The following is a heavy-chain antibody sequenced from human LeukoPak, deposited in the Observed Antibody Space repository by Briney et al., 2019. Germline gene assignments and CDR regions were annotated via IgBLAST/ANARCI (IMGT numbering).Heavy chain of an antibody. CDR3: ATTPGIAVAGSFDY. CDR1: GYTFTGYY. CDR2: INPNGGGT. Sequence: ASVKVSCKASGYTFTGYYMHWVRQAPGQGLEWMGWINPNGGGTNYAQKFQGRVTMTRDTSISTAYMELSRLRSDDTAVYYCATTPGIAVAGSFDYWGQGTLVTVSS. V-gene: IGHV1-2*02. J-gene: IGHJ4*02. D-gene: IGHD6-19*01.